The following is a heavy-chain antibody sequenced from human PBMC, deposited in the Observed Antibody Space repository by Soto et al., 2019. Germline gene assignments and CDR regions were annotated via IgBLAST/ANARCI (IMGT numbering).Heavy chain of an antibody. J-gene: IGHJ4*02. Sequence: ASVKVSCKASGYTFTGYYMHWVRQAPGQGLEWMGWINPNSGGTNYAQKFQGRVTMTRDTSISTAYMELSGLRSDDTAVYYCARDNYYYGSGSLGYWGQGTLVTVSS. CDR3: ARDNYYYGSGSLGY. CDR1: GYTFTGYY. V-gene: IGHV1-2*02. D-gene: IGHD3-10*01. CDR2: INPNSGGT.